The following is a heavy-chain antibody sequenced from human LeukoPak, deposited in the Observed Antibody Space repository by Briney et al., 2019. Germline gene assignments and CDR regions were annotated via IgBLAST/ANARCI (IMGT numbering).Heavy chain of an antibody. D-gene: IGHD3-9*01. J-gene: IGHJ6*02. CDR3: ARDASIGLDV. Sequence: GGSLRLSCAASGFRFGGSTISWVRQAPGKGLQWVSSISDSGNTYYAESLKGRITVSRDNAKNSLFLQMNSLRADDTAVCYCARDASIGLDVWGHGTTVTVSS. CDR1: GFRFGGST. CDR2: ISDSGNT. V-gene: IGHV3-21*01.